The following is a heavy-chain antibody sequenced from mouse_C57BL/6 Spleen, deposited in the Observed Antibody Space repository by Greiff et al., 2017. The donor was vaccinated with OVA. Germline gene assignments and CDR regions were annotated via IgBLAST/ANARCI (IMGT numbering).Heavy chain of an antibody. V-gene: IGHV2-5*01. CDR3: AKRGWEGFGLAY. CDR1: GFSLTSYG. Sequence: VNVVESGPGLVQPSQSLSITCTVSGFSLTSYGVHWVRQSPGKGLEWLGVIWRGGSTDYNAAFMSRLSITKDNSKSQVFFKMNSLQADDTAIYYCAKRGWEGFGLAYWGQGTLVTVSA. J-gene: IGHJ3*01. D-gene: IGHD4-1*01. CDR2: IWRGGST.